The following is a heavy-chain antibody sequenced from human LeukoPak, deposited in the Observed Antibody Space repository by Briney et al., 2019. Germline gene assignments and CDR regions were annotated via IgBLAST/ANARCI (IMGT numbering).Heavy chain of an antibody. V-gene: IGHV4-39*01. CDR1: GGSISSSSYY. J-gene: IGHJ4*02. CDR2: IYYSGST. Sequence: SETLSLTCTVSGGSISSSSYYWGWLRQPPGKGLEWIGSIYYSGSTYYNPSLKSRVTISVDTSKNQFSLKLSSVTAADTAVYYCARYYYDSSGYYYLDYWGQGTLVTVSS. CDR3: ARYYYDSSGYYYLDY. D-gene: IGHD3-22*01.